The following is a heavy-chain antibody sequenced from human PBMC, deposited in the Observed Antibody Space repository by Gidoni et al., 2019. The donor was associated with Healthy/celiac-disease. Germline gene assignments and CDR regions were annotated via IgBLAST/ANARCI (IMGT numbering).Heavy chain of an antibody. CDR1: GFSLSTSGVG. V-gene: IGHV2-5*01. CDR3: AHTTLIGEGQWLAFYYYGMDV. J-gene: IGHJ6*02. CDR2: IYWNDDK. Sequence: QITLKESGPTLVKPTQTLTLTCTFSGFSLSTSGVGVGWIRQPPGKALEWLALIYWNDDKRYSPSLKSRLTITKDTSKNQVVLTMTNMDPVDTATYYCAHTTLIGEGQWLAFYYYGMDVWGQGTTVTVSS. D-gene: IGHD6-19*01.